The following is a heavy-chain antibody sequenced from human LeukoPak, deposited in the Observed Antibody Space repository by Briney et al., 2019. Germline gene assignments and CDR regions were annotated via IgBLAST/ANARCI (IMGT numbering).Heavy chain of an antibody. J-gene: IGHJ4*02. CDR1: GGTFSSYA. CDR2: IIPILGIA. V-gene: IGHV1-69*04. Sequence: ASVKVSCKASGGTFSSYAISWVRQAPGQGLEWMGRIIPILGIANYAQKLQGRVTMTTDTSTSTAYMELRSLRSDDTAVYYCARVWDEMATIPGYWGQGTLVTVSS. D-gene: IGHD5-24*01. CDR3: ARVWDEMATIPGY.